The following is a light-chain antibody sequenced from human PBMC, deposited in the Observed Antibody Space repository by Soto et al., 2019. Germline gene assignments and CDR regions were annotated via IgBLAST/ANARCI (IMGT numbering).Light chain of an antibody. Sequence: IKMTQSPSSLSASVGNRFTITCRASQGIRGDLGWYQQKTGKAPKLLMYGASRLQSGVPSRFRGSGSGTDVTLTITGLQPEDFASYYCLQDYSYPRTFGQGTKVDIK. V-gene: IGKV1-6*01. CDR1: QGIRGD. J-gene: IGKJ1*01. CDR3: LQDYSYPRT. CDR2: GAS.